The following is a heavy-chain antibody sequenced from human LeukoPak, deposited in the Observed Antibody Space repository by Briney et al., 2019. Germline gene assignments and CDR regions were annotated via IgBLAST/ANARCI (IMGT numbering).Heavy chain of an antibody. CDR2: IYHSGST. CDR3: ASDDILTGFDY. CDR1: GYSISSGYY. J-gene: IGHJ4*02. D-gene: IGHD3-9*01. Sequence: SETLSLTCTLSGYSISSGYYWGWIRQPPGKGLEWIGSIYHSGSTYYNPSLKSRVAISVDTSKNQFSLKLSSVTAADTAVYYCASDDILTGFDYWGQGTLVTVSS. V-gene: IGHV4-38-2*02.